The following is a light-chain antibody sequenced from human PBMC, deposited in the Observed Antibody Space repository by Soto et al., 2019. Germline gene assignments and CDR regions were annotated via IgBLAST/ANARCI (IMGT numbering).Light chain of an antibody. V-gene: IGKV1-12*01. J-gene: IGKJ4*01. CDR1: QFISSW. Sequence: DIPMTQSTSSVSASVGDTVTITCRASQFISSWLAWYQHKPGTAPKLMIYKASNLQTGVPSRFSGTGSETDATFTLTINNLQPEDFATYYFHQASSFPLTFGGGTKVEIK. CDR3: HQASSFPLT. CDR2: KAS.